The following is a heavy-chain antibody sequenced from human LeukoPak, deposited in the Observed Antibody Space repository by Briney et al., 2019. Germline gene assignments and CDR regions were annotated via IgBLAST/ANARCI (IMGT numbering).Heavy chain of an antibody. Sequence: ASVKVSCKASGYTFPSYFMHWVRQAPGQGLEWMGIINPTGGSTTYAQKFQGRVTMTRDTSTSTVYMELSSLRSDDTAVYYCARTAARRFDYWGRGTLVTVSS. D-gene: IGHD6-6*01. CDR2: INPTGGST. J-gene: IGHJ4*02. CDR3: ARTAARRFDY. V-gene: IGHV1-46*01. CDR1: GYTFPSYF.